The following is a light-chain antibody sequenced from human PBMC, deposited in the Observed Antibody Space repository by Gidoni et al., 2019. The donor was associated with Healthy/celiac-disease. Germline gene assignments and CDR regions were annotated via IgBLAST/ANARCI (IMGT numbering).Light chain of an antibody. V-gene: IGKV1-33*01. J-gene: IGKJ1*01. CDR2: DAS. Sequence: DIKMTQSPSSLSASGGDRVTITCQASQDISNYLKWYQQKPGKAPKLLIYDASKLETGVPSRFSGSGSGTDFTFTISSLQPEDISTYYCQQYDNLPWTFGQGTKVEIK. CDR3: QQYDNLPWT. CDR1: QDISNY.